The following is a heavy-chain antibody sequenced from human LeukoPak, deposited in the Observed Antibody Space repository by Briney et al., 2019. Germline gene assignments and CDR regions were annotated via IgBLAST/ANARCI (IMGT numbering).Heavy chain of an antibody. CDR1: GGSISSSSYY. CDR2: IYYSGST. Sequence: PSETLSLTCTVSGGSISSSSYYWGWIRQPPGKGLEWIGSIYYSGSTYYNPSLKSRVTISVDTSKNQFSLILSSVTAADTAVYYCAREGGSYRTFDYWGQGTLVTVSS. CDR3: AREGGSYRTFDY. V-gene: IGHV4-39*07. D-gene: IGHD3-16*02. J-gene: IGHJ4*02.